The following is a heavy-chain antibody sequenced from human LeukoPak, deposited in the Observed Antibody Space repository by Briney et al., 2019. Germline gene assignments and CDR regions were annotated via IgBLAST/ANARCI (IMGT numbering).Heavy chain of an antibody. D-gene: IGHD1-26*01. CDR2: INHSGST. J-gene: IGHJ5*02. V-gene: IGHV4-39*01. CDR1: SGSISSSNYH. Sequence: SETLSLTCTVSSGSISSSNYHWSWIRQPPGKGLEWIGEINHSGSTNYNPSLKSRVTISVDTSKNQFSLKLSSVTAADTAVYYCARHPLGGSNWFDPWGQGTLVTVSS. CDR3: ARHPLGGSNWFDP.